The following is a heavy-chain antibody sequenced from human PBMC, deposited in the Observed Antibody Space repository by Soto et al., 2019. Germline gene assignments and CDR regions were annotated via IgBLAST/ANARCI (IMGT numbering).Heavy chain of an antibody. CDR2: INPATGAA. V-gene: IGHV1-2*02. CDR3: ARGGGVGVAGSAAFDM. CDR1: GYPVTAYY. J-gene: IGHJ3*02. Sequence: QLHLVQSGAVVKKPGASVTVSCSASGYPVTAYYMHWVRQAPGRGLEWMGGINPATGAAKHTQAFQGRVTMTRDTSTCTVFMELSGLTSGDPAVFYLARGGGVGVAGSAAFDMWGQGTLVTVSS. D-gene: IGHD3-3*01.